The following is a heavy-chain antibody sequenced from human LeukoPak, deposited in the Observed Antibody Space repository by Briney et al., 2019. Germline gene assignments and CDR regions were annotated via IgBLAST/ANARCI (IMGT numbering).Heavy chain of an antibody. CDR2: ISISSSPI. CDR1: GFTFSSYS. J-gene: IGHJ4*02. CDR3: ARDLRMATITWFDY. D-gene: IGHD5-24*01. V-gene: IGHV3-48*04. Sequence: GGSLRLSCAASGFTFSSYSMNWVRQAPGKGLEWVSYISISSSPIYYADSVKGRFTISRDNAKNSLYLQMNSLRAEDTAVYYCARDLRMATITWFDYWGQGTLVTVSS.